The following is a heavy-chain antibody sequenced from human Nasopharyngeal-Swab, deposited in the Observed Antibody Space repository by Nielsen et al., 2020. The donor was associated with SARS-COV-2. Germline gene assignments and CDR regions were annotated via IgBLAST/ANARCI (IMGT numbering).Heavy chain of an antibody. V-gene: IGHV4-39*07. CDR1: GGSISSSSYY. CDR3: ARIRITMVQGVIDPMDNWFDP. Sequence: SETLSLTCTVSGGSISSSSYYWGWIRQPPGKGLERIGSIYYSGSTYYNPSLKSRVTISVDTSKNQFSLKLSSVTAADTAVYYCARIRITMVQGVIDPMDNWFDPWGQGTLVTVSS. J-gene: IGHJ5*02. CDR2: IYYSGST. D-gene: IGHD3-10*01.